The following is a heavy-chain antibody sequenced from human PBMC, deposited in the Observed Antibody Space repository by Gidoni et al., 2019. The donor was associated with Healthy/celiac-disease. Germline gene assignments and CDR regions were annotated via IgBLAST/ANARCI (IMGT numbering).Heavy chain of an antibody. CDR1: GYTFTSYG. J-gene: IGHJ6*02. V-gene: IGHV1-18*01. CDR3: ARAGYCSSTSCFLDNYYYYGMDV. D-gene: IGHD2-2*01. CDR2: ISAYNGNT. Sequence: QVQLVQSGAEVTKPGASVKVSCKASGYTFTSYGISWVRKAPGQVLEWMGWISAYNGNTNYAQKLQGRVTMTTDTSTSTAYMELRSRRSDDTAVYYCARAGYCSSTSCFLDNYYYYGMDVWGQGTTVTVSS.